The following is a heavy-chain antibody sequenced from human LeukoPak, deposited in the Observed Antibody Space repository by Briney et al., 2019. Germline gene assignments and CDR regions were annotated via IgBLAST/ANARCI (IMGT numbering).Heavy chain of an antibody. Sequence: GGSLRLSCAASGFTFSSYEMNWVRQAPGKGLEWVSYISSSGSTIYYADSVKGRFTISGDNAKNSLYLQMNSLRAEDTAVYYCAREPLAVAGLDYWGQGTLVTVSS. CDR1: GFTFSSYE. D-gene: IGHD6-19*01. CDR2: ISSSGSTI. V-gene: IGHV3-48*03. CDR3: AREPLAVAGLDY. J-gene: IGHJ4*02.